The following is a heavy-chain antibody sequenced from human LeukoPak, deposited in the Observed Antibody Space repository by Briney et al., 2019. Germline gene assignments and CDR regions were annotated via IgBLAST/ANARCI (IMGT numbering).Heavy chain of an antibody. V-gene: IGHV3-23*01. CDR1: GFTFSSYA. D-gene: IGHD3-22*01. CDR2: ISGSGGST. Sequence: PGGSLRLSCAASGFTFSSYAMSWVRQAPGKGLEWVSAISGSGGSTYYADSVKGRFTISRDNSKNTLYLQMNSLRAEDTAVRYCAKDQELRITMIVVVVGAFDIWGQGTMVTVSS. CDR3: AKDQELRITMIVVVVGAFDI. J-gene: IGHJ3*02.